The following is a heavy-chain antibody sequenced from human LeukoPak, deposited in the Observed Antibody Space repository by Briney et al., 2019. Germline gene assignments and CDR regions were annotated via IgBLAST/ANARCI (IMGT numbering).Heavy chain of an antibody. J-gene: IGHJ6*03. CDR1: GGSISSGDYY. Sequence: SQTLSLTCTVSGGSISSGDYYWSWIRQPPGKGLEWIGYIYYSGSTYYNPSLKSRVTISVDTSKNQFSLKLSSVTAADTAVYYCARDNRFLEWYTPYYYYMDVWGKGTAVTVSS. D-gene: IGHD3-3*01. CDR2: IYYSGST. CDR3: ARDNRFLEWYTPYYYYMDV. V-gene: IGHV4-30-4*08.